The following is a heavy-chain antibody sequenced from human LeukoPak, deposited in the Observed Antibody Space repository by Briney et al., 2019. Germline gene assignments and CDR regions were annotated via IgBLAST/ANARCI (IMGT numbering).Heavy chain of an antibody. CDR2: IYYRGST. J-gene: IGHJ4*02. CDR3: ARHIYSGYDSFFDY. CDR1: GGSISSYY. D-gene: IGHD5-12*01. V-gene: IGHV4-59*08. Sequence: SETLPLTCTVSGGSISSYYWSWIRQPPGKGLEWIGYIYYRGSTNYNPSLKSRVTISLDTSKNQFSLKLSSLTAADTAVYYCARHIYSGYDSFFDYWGQGALVTVSS.